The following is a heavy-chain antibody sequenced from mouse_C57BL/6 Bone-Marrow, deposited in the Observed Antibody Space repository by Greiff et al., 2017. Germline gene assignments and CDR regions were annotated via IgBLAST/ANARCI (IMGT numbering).Heavy chain of an antibody. J-gene: IGHJ2*01. CDR1: GFTFSDAW. V-gene: IGHV6-6*01. CDR3: TLYYDYDRAYYFDY. CDR2: IRNKANNHAT. D-gene: IGHD2-4*01. Sequence: EVMLVESGGGLVQPGGSMKLSCAASGFTFSDAWMDWVRQSPEKGLEWVAEIRNKANNHATYYAESVKGRFTISRDDSKSSVYLQMNSLRAEDTGIYYCTLYYDYDRAYYFDYWGQGTTLTVSS.